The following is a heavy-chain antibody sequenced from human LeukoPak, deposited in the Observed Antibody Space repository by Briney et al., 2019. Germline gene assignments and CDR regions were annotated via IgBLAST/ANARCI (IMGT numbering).Heavy chain of an antibody. V-gene: IGHV1-69*13. Sequence: GASVKVSCKASGGTFSSYAISWVRQAPGQGLEWMGGIIPIFGTANYAQKFQGRVTITADESTSTACMELSSLRSEDTAVYYCARARGEYSSGWLYYFDYWGQGTLVTVSS. D-gene: IGHD6-19*01. J-gene: IGHJ4*02. CDR3: ARARGEYSSGWLYYFDY. CDR1: GGTFSSYA. CDR2: IIPIFGTA.